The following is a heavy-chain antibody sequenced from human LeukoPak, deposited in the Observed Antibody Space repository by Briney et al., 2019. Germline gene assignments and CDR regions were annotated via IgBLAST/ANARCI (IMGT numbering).Heavy chain of an antibody. Sequence: SETLSLTCTVSGGSINSNFWSWIRQPPGKGLEWIGYIYYSGSTNNNPSLKSRVTISIDTSKNQFSLTLSSVTAADTAVYYCARSRYSSGWYDYWGQGTLVTVSS. CDR3: ARSRYSSGWYDY. CDR2: IYYSGST. D-gene: IGHD6-19*01. J-gene: IGHJ4*02. V-gene: IGHV4-59*01. CDR1: GGSINSNF.